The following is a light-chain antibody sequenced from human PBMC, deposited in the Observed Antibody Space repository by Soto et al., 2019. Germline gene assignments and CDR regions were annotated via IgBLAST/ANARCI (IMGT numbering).Light chain of an antibody. CDR2: DAS. J-gene: IGKJ2*01. V-gene: IGKV3-11*01. CDR1: QSVSSS. CDR3: QQRSNWPRT. Sequence: EIVLTQSPATLSLSPGERATLSCRASQSVSSSLGWYQQIPGQAPRLLIYDASNRATGIPARFSGNGSGTDFTLTISSLEPEDFAVYYCQQRSNWPRTFGQGTKLEIK.